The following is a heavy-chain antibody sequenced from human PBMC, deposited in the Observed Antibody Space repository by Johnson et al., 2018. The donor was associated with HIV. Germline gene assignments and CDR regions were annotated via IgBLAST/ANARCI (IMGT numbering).Heavy chain of an antibody. Sequence: VQLVESGGGVVQPGRSLRLSCAASGFTFSSYAMHWVRQAPGKGLEWVAVISYDGSNKYYAASVKGRFTISRDNSKNTLYLQMNSLRAEDTAVYYCARDRMRGATKDAFDIWGQGTMVTVSS. CDR1: GFTFSSYA. CDR2: ISYDGSNK. D-gene: IGHD1-26*01. CDR3: ARDRMRGATKDAFDI. J-gene: IGHJ3*02. V-gene: IGHV3-30-3*01.